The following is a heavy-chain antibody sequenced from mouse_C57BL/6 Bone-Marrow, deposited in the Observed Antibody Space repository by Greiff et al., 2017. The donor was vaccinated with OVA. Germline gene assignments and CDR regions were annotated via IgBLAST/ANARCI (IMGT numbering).Heavy chain of an antibody. D-gene: IGHD2-3*01. V-gene: IGHV1-64*01. Sequence: VQLQQPGAELVKPGASVKLSCKASGYTFTSYWMHWVKQRPGQGLEWIGMIHPNSGSTNYNEKFKSKATLTVDKSSSTAYMQLSSLTSEDSAVYYCARGLLRSAWFAYWGQGTLVTVSA. J-gene: IGHJ3*01. CDR3: ARGLLRSAWFAY. CDR1: GYTFTSYW. CDR2: IHPNSGST.